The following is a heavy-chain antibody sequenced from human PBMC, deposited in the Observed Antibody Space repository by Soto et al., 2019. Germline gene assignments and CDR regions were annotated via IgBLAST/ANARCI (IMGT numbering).Heavy chain of an antibody. CDR1: GFTFDDYA. V-gene: IGHV3-9*01. Sequence: EVQLVESGGGLVQPGRSLRLSCAASGFTFDDYAMHWVRQAPGKGLEWVSGISWDSGTIVYVDSVKGRVTISRDNAKNSLYLQMNSLRAEDTALYYCAKDMRGGSSSSRYYYGVDVWGQGTTVTVSS. D-gene: IGHD6-13*01. CDR2: ISWDSGTI. J-gene: IGHJ6*02. CDR3: AKDMRGGSSSSRYYYGVDV.